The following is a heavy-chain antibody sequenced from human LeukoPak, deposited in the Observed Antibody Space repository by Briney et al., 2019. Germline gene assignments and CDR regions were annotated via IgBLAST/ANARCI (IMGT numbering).Heavy chain of an antibody. V-gene: IGHV3-9*01. CDR3: AKGRIVATMGSFDY. D-gene: IGHD5-12*01. J-gene: IGHJ4*02. CDR2: ISWNSGSI. CDR1: GFTFDDYA. Sequence: PGGSLRFSCAASGFTFDDYAMHWVRQAPGKGLEWVSGISWNSGSIGYADSVKGRFTISRDNAKNSLYLQMNSLRAEDTALYYCAKGRIVATMGSFDYWGQGTLVTVSS.